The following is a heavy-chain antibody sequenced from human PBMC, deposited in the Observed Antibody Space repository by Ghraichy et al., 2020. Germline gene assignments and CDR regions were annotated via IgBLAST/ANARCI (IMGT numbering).Heavy chain of an antibody. Sequence: SVKVSCKASGGTFSSYAISWVRQAPGQGLEWMGGIIPIFGTANYAQKFQGRVTITADESTSTAYMELSSLRSEDTAVYYCARGGGCTGGVCSGSDYYYYYMDVWGKGTTVTVSS. CDR2: IIPIFGTA. V-gene: IGHV1-69*13. J-gene: IGHJ6*03. D-gene: IGHD2-8*02. CDR3: ARGGGCTGGVCSGSDYYYYYMDV. CDR1: GGTFSSYA.